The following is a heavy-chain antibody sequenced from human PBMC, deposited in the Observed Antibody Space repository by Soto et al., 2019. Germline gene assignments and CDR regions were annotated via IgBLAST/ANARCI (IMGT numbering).Heavy chain of an antibody. Sequence: EVQLLESGGGLVQPGGSLRLSCAASGFTFSSYTMTWVRQAPGKGLEWVSSISARGGSIDYADSVKGRFTISRDNSKNTLYLQMNRLRADDTAVYYGAKSIYCNVANCVCYYWGQGTLVTVSS. CDR3: AKSIYCNVANCVCYY. CDR2: ISARGGSI. CDR1: GFTFSSYT. D-gene: IGHD2-8*01. V-gene: IGHV3-23*01. J-gene: IGHJ4*02.